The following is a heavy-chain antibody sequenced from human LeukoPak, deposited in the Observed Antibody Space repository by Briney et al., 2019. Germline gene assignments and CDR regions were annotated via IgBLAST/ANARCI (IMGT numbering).Heavy chain of an antibody. CDR3: ARAVRFLEWLRAFDI. Sequence: GGSLRLSCAASGFTFSSYSMNWVRQAPGKGLEWVSSISSSSSYIYYADSVKGRFTISRDNAKNSLYLQMNSLRAEDTAVYYCARAVRFLEWLRAFDIWGQGTMVTVSS. CDR2: ISSSSSYI. CDR1: GFTFSSYS. J-gene: IGHJ3*02. D-gene: IGHD3-3*01. V-gene: IGHV3-21*01.